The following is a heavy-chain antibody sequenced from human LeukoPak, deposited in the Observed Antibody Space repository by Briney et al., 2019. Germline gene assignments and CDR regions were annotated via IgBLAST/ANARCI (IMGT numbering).Heavy chain of an antibody. CDR3: AKGGGGLFDY. CDR1: GSTVSSNS. D-gene: IGHD3-16*01. CDR2: IYSDNT. V-gene: IGHV3-53*01. J-gene: IGHJ4*02. Sequence: PGGSLRLSCTVSGSTVSSNSMSWVRQAPGKGLEWVSFIYSDNTHYSDSVKGRFTISRDNSKNTLYLQMNSLRTEDTAVYFCAKGGGGLFDYWGQGTLVTVSS.